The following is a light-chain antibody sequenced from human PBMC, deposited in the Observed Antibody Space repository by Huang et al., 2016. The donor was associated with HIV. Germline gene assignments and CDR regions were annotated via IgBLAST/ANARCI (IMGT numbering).Light chain of an antibody. V-gene: IGKV3-15*01. Sequence: EIVMTQSPAILSVSPGERATLSCRASQSISSNLAWYQQKPGQAPRVLIYGASTRATCIPARFSGSGSVTEFTLTISSLQSEDFSVYYVQHYNNWPPSPLYTFGQGTKLEIK. CDR2: GAS. J-gene: IGKJ2*01. CDR1: QSISSN. CDR3: QHYNNWPPSPLYT.